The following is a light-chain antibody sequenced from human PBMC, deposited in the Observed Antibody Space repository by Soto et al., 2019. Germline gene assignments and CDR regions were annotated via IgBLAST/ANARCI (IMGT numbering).Light chain of an antibody. Sequence: EIVLTQSPATLSLSPRERATLSCRASQTVSSYLAWFQQTSGQAPRLLIYDASNRATGIPARFSGSGSGTDFTLTISSLEPEDFAVYFCQQRSDWPLGTFGQGTKVDSK. J-gene: IGKJ1*01. CDR1: QTVSSY. CDR2: DAS. CDR3: QQRSDWPLGT. V-gene: IGKV3-11*01.